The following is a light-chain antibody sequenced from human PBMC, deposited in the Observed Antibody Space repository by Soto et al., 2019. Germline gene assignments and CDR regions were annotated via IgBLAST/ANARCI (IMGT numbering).Light chain of an antibody. Sequence: QSALTQPASVSGSPGQSITISCTGTSSDVGSYNLVSWYQQHPGKAPKLMIYEGTKRPSGVSNRFSGSKSGNTASLTIAGLQAEDEADYYCCSYAGSGTSGYVFGSGTKLT. J-gene: IGLJ1*01. CDR3: CSYAGSGTSGYV. CDR1: SSDVGSYNL. V-gene: IGLV2-23*01. CDR2: EGT.